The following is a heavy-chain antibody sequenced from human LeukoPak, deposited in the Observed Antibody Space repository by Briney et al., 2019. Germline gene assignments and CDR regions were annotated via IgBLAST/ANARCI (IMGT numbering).Heavy chain of an antibody. J-gene: IGHJ4*02. CDR2: INHSGST. D-gene: IGHD3-22*01. CDR3: ARLYYYDSSGYYGPDY. Sequence: NSSETLSLTCAVYGGSFSGYYWSWIRQPPGKGLEWIGEINHSGSTNYNPSLKSRVTISVDTSKNQFSLKLSSVTAADTAVYYCARLYYYDSSGYYGPDYWGQGTLVTVSS. CDR1: GGSFSGYY. V-gene: IGHV4-34*01.